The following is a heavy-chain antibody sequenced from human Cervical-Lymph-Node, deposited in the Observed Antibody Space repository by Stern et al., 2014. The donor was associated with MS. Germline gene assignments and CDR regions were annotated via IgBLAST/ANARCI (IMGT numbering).Heavy chain of an antibody. CDR2: INPNSGGT. V-gene: IGHV1-2*04. CDR3: KRDNRIAVAGTYYYYGMDV. D-gene: IGHD6-19*01. J-gene: IGHJ6*02. Sequence: VQLEESGAEVKKPGASVKVSCKASGYTFTGYYMHWVRQAPGQGLEWMGWINPNSGGTNYAQKFQGWVTMTRDTSISTAYMELSRLRSDDTAVYYCKRDNRIAVAGTYYYYGMDVWGQGTTVTVSS. CDR1: GYTFTGYY.